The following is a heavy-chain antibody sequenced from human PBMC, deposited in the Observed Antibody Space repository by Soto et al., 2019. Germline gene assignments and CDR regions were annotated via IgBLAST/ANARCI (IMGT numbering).Heavy chain of an antibody. V-gene: IGHV4-39*01. CDR2: IYYSGST. CDR3: VRPNYETVTRFDP. Sequence: PSETLSLTCIVSGGSISSSSYYWGWIRQPPGKWLEWIGSIYYSGSTYYTPSLTSRVTIXXXTXXXXXSLXLXXVTXADTAVYYCVRPNYETVTRFDPWGQGTLVTVSS. D-gene: IGHD3-22*01. CDR1: GGSISSSSYY. J-gene: IGHJ5*02.